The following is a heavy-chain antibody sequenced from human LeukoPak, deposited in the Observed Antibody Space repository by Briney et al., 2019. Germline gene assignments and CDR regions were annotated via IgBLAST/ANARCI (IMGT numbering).Heavy chain of an antibody. J-gene: IGHJ4*02. CDR1: GFTFSTYW. CDR3: VRDRDSGWPFDH. Sequence: GGSLRLSCAASGFTFSTYWMQWVRQAPGKGLVWVSHINHDGSSATYADSVKGRFTISRDNARNPLYLQMNSLRVEDTAVYYCVRDRDSGWPFDHWGQGTLVTVSS. CDR2: INHDGSSA. D-gene: IGHD6-19*01. V-gene: IGHV3-74*01.